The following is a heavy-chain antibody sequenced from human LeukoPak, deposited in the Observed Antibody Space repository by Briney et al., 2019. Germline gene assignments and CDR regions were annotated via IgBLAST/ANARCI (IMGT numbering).Heavy chain of an antibody. Sequence: PRGSLRLSCAASGFTFSSNSMNWVRQAPGKGLEWVSYISTRGCTIYYADSVKGRFTISRDNAKNSLYLQMNSLRDEDTAVYYCARDHYGSGTTFDYWGQGTLVTVSS. CDR1: GFTFSSNS. J-gene: IGHJ4*02. CDR3: ARDHYGSGTTFDY. V-gene: IGHV3-48*02. CDR2: ISTRGCTI. D-gene: IGHD3-10*01.